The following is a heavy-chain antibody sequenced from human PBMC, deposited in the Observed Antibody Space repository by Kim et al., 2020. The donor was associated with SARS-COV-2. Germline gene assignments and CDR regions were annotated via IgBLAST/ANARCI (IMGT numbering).Heavy chain of an antibody. J-gene: IGHJ4*02. Sequence: ANYAQKFQSRVTITADETTNTAYMELGSLRSEDTAVYYCARDYGEDGFNYWGQGTLVTVSS. CDR3: ARDYGEDGFNY. CDR2: A. V-gene: IGHV1-69*01. D-gene: IGHD4-17*01.